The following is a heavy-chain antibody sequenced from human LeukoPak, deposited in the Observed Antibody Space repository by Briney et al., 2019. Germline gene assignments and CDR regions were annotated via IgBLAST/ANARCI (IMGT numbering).Heavy chain of an antibody. V-gene: IGHV1-2*02. D-gene: IGHD3-16*01. J-gene: IGHJ4*02. CDR2: INPNSGDT. CDR1: GYTFTGYY. Sequence: ASVKVSCKASGYTFTGYYMHWVRQAPGQGLEWMGWINPNSGDTNYAQKFQGKVTMTRDTSISTAYMELSRLRSDDTAVYYCARVRYRLAETYIDYWGQGTLVTVSS. CDR3: ARVRYRLAETYIDY.